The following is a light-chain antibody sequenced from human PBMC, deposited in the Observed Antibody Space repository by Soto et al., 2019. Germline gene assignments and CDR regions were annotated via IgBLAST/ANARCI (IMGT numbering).Light chain of an antibody. V-gene: IGKV3-20*01. CDR2: GAS. CDR3: QQYGPSRT. J-gene: IGKJ1*01. CDR1: QRINTSY. Sequence: EVVLTQSPGTLSLSRGERATLSCRASQRINTSYLAWYQQKPGQAPRLIVSGASIRATGIPDRFSGSGSGTDFTLTISRLEPEDFAVYYCQQYGPSRTFGQGTKVDIK.